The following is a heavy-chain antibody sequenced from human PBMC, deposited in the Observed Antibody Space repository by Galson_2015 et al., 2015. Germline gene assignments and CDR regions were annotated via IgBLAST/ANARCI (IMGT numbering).Heavy chain of an antibody. V-gene: IGHV3-48*01. D-gene: IGHD3-16*02. J-gene: IGHJ6*02. CDR1: GFTFSSYS. CDR2: ISSSSSTI. CDR3: AKSGGVLRLGELSQSRDYYYYGMDV. Sequence: SLRLSCAASGFTFSSYSMNWVRQAPGKGLEWVSYISSSSSTIYYADSVKGRFTISRDNSKNTLYLQMNSLRAEDTAVYYCAKSGGVLRLGELSQSRDYYYYGMDVWGQGTTVTVSS.